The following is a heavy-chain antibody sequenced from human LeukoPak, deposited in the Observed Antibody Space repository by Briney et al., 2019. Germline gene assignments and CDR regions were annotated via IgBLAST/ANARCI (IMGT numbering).Heavy chain of an antibody. CDR2: IYYSGST. Sequence: LETLSLTCTVSGGSISSYYWSWIRQPPGKGLEWIGYIYYSGSTNYNPSLKSRVTISVDTSKNQFSLKLSSVTAADTAVYYCARVAVGATQFDYWGQGTLVTVSS. CDR3: ARVAVGATQFDY. CDR1: GGSISSYY. V-gene: IGHV4-59*01. D-gene: IGHD1-26*01. J-gene: IGHJ4*02.